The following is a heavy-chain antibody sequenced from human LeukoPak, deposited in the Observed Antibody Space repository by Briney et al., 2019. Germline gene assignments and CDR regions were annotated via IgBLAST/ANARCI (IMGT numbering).Heavy chain of an antibody. CDR2: IWYDGSNK. CDR1: GFTFSSYG. CDR3: ARGSGSYFDY. Sequence: QPGRSLRLSCAASGFTFSSYGMHWVRQAPGKGLEWVAGIWYDGSNKYYADSVKGRFTISRDNSKNTLYLQMNSLRAEDTAVYYCARGSGSYFDYWGQGTLVSVSS. J-gene: IGHJ4*02. V-gene: IGHV3-33*01. D-gene: IGHD1-26*01.